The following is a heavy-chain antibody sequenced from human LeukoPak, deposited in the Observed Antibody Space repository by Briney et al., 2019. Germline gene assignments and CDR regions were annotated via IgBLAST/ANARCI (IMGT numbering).Heavy chain of an antibody. CDR2: INPNTGNP. V-gene: IGHV7-4-1*02. D-gene: IGHD6-19*01. CDR1: GYTFFNYA. Sequence: ASVKVSCKTSGYTFFNYAMNWVRQAPGQGLEWMGWINPNTGNPTYAQGFTGRFVFSLDTSVSTAYLQISSLKTEDTAVYYCARSRSDWYVNTAGHWGQGTLVTVSS. CDR3: ARSRSDWYVNTAGH. J-gene: IGHJ4*02.